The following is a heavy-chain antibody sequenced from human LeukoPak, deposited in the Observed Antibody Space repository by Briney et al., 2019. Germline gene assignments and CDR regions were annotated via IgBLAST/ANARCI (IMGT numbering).Heavy chain of an antibody. Sequence: SETLSLTCGVSGGSISSTNWWSWVRQPPGQGLEWIGEISLSGLTNYNPSLKSRVTMSLDKSKNHLSLNLTSVTAADTAVYYCARHGQEGDPFGSGSYNAYDIWGQGTLVTVSS. CDR3: ARHGQEGDPFGSGSYNAYDI. D-gene: IGHD3-10*01. CDR2: ISLSGLT. CDR1: GGSISSTNW. J-gene: IGHJ3*02. V-gene: IGHV4-4*02.